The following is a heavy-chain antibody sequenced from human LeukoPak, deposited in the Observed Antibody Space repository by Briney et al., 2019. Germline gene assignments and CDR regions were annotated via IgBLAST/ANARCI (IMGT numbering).Heavy chain of an antibody. CDR2: ISSSSYT. CDR1: GFTFSDYY. V-gene: IGHV3-11*06. Sequence: PGGSLRLSCAASGFTFSDYYMSWIRQAPGKGLEWVSYISSSSYTNYADSVKGRFTISRDNAKNSLYLQMNSLRAEDTAVYYCARDLISTTVTRTLDYWGQGTLVTVSS. CDR3: ARDLISTTVTRTLDY. J-gene: IGHJ4*02. D-gene: IGHD4-17*01.